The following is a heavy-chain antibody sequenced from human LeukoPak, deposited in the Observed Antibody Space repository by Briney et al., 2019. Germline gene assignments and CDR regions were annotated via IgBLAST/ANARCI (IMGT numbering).Heavy chain of an antibody. Sequence: SETLSLTCTVSGGSISSYYWSWIRQHPGKGREWIGYIYYSGSTNYNPSLKSRVTISVDTSKNQFSLRLSSVTAADTAVYYCARVASGSYYIPNYYYYYMDVWGKGTTVTISS. CDR1: GGSISSYY. CDR2: IYYSGST. V-gene: IGHV4-59*01. CDR3: ARVASGSYYIPNYYYYYMDV. D-gene: IGHD3-10*01. J-gene: IGHJ6*03.